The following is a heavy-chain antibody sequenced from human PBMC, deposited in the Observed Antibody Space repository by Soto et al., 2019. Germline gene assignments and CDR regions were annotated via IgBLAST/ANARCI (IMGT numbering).Heavy chain of an antibody. CDR3: TTSEVPGSFQH. CDR2: IKSKTDGGTT. CDR1: GFTFSNAW. D-gene: IGHD3-10*01. J-gene: IGHJ1*01. V-gene: IGHV3-15*01. Sequence: EVQLVESGGGLVKPGGSLRLSCAASGFTFSNAWMSWVRQAPGKGLEWVGRIKSKTDGGTTDYAAPVKGRFTISRDDSKNTLYLLMNSLKTEDTAVYYCTTSEVPGSFQHWGQGTLVTVSS.